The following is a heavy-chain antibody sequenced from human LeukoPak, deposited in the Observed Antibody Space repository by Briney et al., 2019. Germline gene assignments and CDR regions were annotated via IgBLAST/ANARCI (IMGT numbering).Heavy chain of an antibody. CDR3: ARGGGRVTTRRDGYNYPFTTYYYYYGMDV. CDR1: GGSFSGYY. V-gene: IGHV4-34*01. J-gene: IGHJ6*02. D-gene: IGHD5-24*01. CDR2: INHSGST. Sequence: SETLSLTCAVYGGSFSGYYWSWIRQPPGKGLEWIGEINHSGSTNYNPSLKSRVTISVDTSKDQFSLKLSSVTAADTAVYYCARGGGRVTTRRDGYNYPFTTYYYYYGMDVWGQGTTVTVSS.